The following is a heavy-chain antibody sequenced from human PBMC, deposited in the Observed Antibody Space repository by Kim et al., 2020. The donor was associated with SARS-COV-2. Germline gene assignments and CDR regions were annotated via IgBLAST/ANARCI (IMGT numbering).Heavy chain of an antibody. D-gene: IGHD3-9*01. J-gene: IGHJ4*02. Sequence: YNPSLKSRVTISVDTTKNQFSLRLSSVTATDTAIYYCARHSRYVSQCFGWGQGTLVIVSS. CDR3: ARHSRYVSQCFG. V-gene: IGHV4-39*01.